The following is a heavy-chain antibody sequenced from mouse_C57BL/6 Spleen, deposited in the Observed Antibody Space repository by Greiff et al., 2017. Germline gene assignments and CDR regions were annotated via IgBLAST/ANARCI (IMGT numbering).Heavy chain of an antibody. D-gene: IGHD1-1*01. CDR1: GYTFTSYG. J-gene: IGHJ2*01. Sequence: QLQQSGAELARPGASVKLSCKASGYTFTSYGISWVKQRTGQGLEWIGEIYPRSGNTYYNEKFKGKATLTADKSSSTAYMELRSLTSEDSAVYFCARGDYYGSSLPPSFDYWGQGTTLTVSS. V-gene: IGHV1-81*01. CDR2: IYPRSGNT. CDR3: ARGDYYGSSLPPSFDY.